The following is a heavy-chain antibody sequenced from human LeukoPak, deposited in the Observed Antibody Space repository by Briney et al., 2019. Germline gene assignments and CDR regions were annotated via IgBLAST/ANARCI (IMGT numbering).Heavy chain of an antibody. CDR3: AKDKARYCSSTSCPDAFDI. J-gene: IGHJ3*02. CDR1: GFTFSSYA. Sequence: GSLRLSCAASGFTFSSYAMRWVRQAPGKGLVGGSGISGSGGSTYYADSVKGRFTISRDNSKNTLYLQMTSLRAEDTAVHYCAKDKARYCSSTSCPDAFDIWGQRTMVTVSS. V-gene: IGHV3-23*01. CDR2: ISGSGGST. D-gene: IGHD2-2*01.